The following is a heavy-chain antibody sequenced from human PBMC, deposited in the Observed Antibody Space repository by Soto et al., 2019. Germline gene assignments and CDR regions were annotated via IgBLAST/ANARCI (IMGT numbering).Heavy chain of an antibody. J-gene: IGHJ6*02. V-gene: IGHV3-33*03. CDR3: AKDMRGGSSSSRYYYGLDV. CDR1: GFTFSTYG. Sequence: GGSLRLSCAGSGFTFSTYGMHWVRQAPGKGLEWVAVIWYDGSNKYYADSVKGRFTISRDNAKNSLYLQMNSLRGEDTALYYCAKDMRGGSSSSRYYYGLDVWGQGTTVTVSS. D-gene: IGHD6-13*01. CDR2: IWYDGSNK.